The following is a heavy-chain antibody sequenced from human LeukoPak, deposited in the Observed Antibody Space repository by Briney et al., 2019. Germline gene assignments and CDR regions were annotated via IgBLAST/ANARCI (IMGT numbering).Heavy chain of an antibody. Sequence: GGSLRLSCAASGFTFSNYAMVWVRQARGKGLDWVSAMTSDGRTFYADSVRGRVTISRDNSKNTLYLQMNSLGAEDTAEYFCANVGVAAASPPFYLDVWGKGTTVTVSS. CDR3: ANVGVAAASPPFYLDV. V-gene: IGHV3-23*01. CDR1: GFTFSNYA. CDR2: MTSDGRT. J-gene: IGHJ6*03. D-gene: IGHD2-2*01.